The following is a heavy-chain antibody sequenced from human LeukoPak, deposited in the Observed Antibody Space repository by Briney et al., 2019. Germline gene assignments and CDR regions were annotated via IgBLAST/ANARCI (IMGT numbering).Heavy chain of an antibody. CDR3: AKDRYQLLYNWFDP. Sequence: GGSLRLSCAASGFTFDDYAMHWVRQAPGKGLEWVSGISWNSGSIGYADSVKGRFTISRDNAKNSLYLQMNSLRAEDTAVYYCAKDRYQLLYNWFDPWGQGTLVTVSS. D-gene: IGHD2-2*01. CDR2: ISWNSGSI. CDR1: GFTFDDYA. V-gene: IGHV3-9*01. J-gene: IGHJ5*02.